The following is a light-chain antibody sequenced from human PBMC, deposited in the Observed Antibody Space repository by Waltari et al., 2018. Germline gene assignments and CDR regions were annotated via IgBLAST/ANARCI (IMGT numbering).Light chain of an antibody. CDR2: WAA. J-gene: IGKJ2*01. CDR3: QQYYSTPNT. CDR1: QSVFHTNNKNY. Sequence: DIVMTQSPDSLAVSLGERATINCKSSQSVFHTNNKNYSAWYQQKPGQPPKLLIYWAATRESGVPDRFSDSGSGTDFTLAISSLQAEDVAVYYCQQYYSTPNTFGQGTKVEIK. V-gene: IGKV4-1*01.